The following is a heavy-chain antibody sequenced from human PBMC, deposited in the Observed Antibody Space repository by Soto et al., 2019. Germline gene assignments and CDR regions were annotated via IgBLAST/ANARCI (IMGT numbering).Heavy chain of an antibody. Sequence: VQLAQSGAEVKKPGASVKVSCKTSGDSFNDYYIHWVRQAPGQGLEWMGWINHNGGATKCAQKFQGRITVTRDTSIRTVYMELSSLRSDDTAVYYCARESGGATATLDYYYFDMDVWGKGTTVTVSS. CDR1: GDSFNDYY. J-gene: IGHJ6*03. CDR2: INHNGGAT. CDR3: ARESGGATATLDYYYFDMDV. D-gene: IGHD5-12*01. V-gene: IGHV1-2*02.